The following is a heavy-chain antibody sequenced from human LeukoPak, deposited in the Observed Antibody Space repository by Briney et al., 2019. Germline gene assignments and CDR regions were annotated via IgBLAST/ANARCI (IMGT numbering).Heavy chain of an antibody. Sequence: SVKVSCKASGGTFSSYAISWVRQAPGQGLEWMGGIIPIFGTANYAQKFQGRVTITADKSTSTAYMELSSLRSEDTAVYYCARTTADYGGNSVFFNAFDIWGQGTMVTVSS. J-gene: IGHJ3*02. CDR2: IIPIFGTA. D-gene: IGHD4-23*01. CDR1: GGTFSSYA. V-gene: IGHV1-69*06. CDR3: ARTTADYGGNSVFFNAFDI.